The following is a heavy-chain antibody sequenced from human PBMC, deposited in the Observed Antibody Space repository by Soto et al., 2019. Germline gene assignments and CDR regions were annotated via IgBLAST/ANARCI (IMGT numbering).Heavy chain of an antibody. CDR1: GYSFTSYW. J-gene: IGHJ4*02. V-gene: IGHV5-51*01. CDR3: ATSRTVLRYFDWYPFDY. CDR2: IYPGDSDT. D-gene: IGHD3-9*01. Sequence: EVQLVQSGAEVKKPGESLKISCKGSGYSFTSYWIGWVRQMPGKGLEWMGIIYPGDSDTRYSPSFQGQVTISADKSICTAYLQWSSLKASDTAMYYCATSRTVLRYFDWYPFDYWGQGTLVTVSS.